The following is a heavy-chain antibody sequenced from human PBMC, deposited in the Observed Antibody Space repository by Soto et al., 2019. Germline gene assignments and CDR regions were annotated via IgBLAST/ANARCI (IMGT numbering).Heavy chain of an antibody. J-gene: IGHJ4*02. CDR2: ILNDASGH. CDR1: GFTFSRHG. D-gene: IGHD1-1*01. Sequence: QVQLVESGGGVVQPGTSLRLSCAASGFTFSRHGMHWVRQTPGKGLEWLAVILNDASGHWYADSVKRRFTISRDTFENPLYLQMTGLTLEDTAMYYCARDDDDHEHGVDHMAQGT. CDR3: ARDDDDHEHGVDH. V-gene: IGHV3-33*01.